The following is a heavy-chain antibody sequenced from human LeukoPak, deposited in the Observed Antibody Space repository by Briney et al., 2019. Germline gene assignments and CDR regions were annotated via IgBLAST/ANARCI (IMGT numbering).Heavy chain of an antibody. CDR1: GYSISSGYY. J-gene: IGHJ4*02. CDR2: IYHRGST. CDR3: ARVLWFGELPPAGRLYYFDY. D-gene: IGHD3-10*01. Sequence: PSETLSLTCAVSGYSISSGYYWGWIRQPPGKGLEWIGSIYHRGSTYYNPSLKSRVTISVDTSKNQFSLKLSSVTAADTAVYYCARVLWFGELPPAGRLYYFDYWGQGTLVTVSS. V-gene: IGHV4-38-2*01.